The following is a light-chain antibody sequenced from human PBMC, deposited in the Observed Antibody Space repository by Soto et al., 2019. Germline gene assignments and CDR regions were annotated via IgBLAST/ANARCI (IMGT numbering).Light chain of an antibody. CDR1: QSVSSNY. Sequence: EIVLTQSPGTLSLSPGERATLSCRASQSVSSNYLAWYQQKPGQAPRLLIYGASSRATGIPDRFSGSGSGTEFTLTISSLQSEDFAVYYCQQYNNWPPLTFGQGTRLEIK. CDR3: QQYNNWPPLT. J-gene: IGKJ5*01. V-gene: IGKV3-20*01. CDR2: GAS.